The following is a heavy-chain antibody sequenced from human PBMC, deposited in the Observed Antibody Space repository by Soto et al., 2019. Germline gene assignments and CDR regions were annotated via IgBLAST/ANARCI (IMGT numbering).Heavy chain of an antibody. J-gene: IGHJ5*02. Sequence: QVHLVQSGAEVKKPGSSVNVSCKTSGGTFGNSAVTWVRQAPGQGLEWMGGIVPMFGTANYAQKFQGRLTITADESTTTAYMELKSLTSDDTAVYYWARDGDPRKAFGSGPLGGGWFDPWGQGTLVIVSS. V-gene: IGHV1-69*12. CDR3: ARDGDPRKAFGSGPLGGGWFDP. D-gene: IGHD3-3*01. CDR1: GGTFGNSA. CDR2: IVPMFGTA.